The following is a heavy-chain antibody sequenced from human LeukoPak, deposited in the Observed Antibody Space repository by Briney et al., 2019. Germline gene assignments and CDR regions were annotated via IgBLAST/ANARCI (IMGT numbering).Heavy chain of an antibody. Sequence: SETLSLTCTVSGGSISSGGYYWSWIRQHPGKGLEWIGYIYYSGSTNYNPSLKSRVTISVDTSKNQFSLKLSSVTAADTAVYYCARLGEAMPYYFDYWGQGTLVTVSS. CDR3: ARLGEAMPYYFDY. J-gene: IGHJ4*02. CDR1: GGSISSGGYY. V-gene: IGHV4-61*08. CDR2: IYYSGST. D-gene: IGHD2-2*01.